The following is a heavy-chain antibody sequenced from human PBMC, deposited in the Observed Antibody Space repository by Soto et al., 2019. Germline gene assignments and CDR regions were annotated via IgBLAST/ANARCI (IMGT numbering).Heavy chain of an antibody. Sequence: QVQLQQWGAGPLRPLETLSLTCGVSGGSFSGYYGAWIRQSPGKGLEWIGEINDRGSINYNPSLKSRVSISVDTSKKQYSLKLRSVTAADTAVYYCARESHDILSGPPWVWYFDLWGRGTLVTVSS. J-gene: IGHJ2*01. CDR3: ARESHDILSGPPWVWYFDL. CDR2: INDRGSI. V-gene: IGHV4-34*01. D-gene: IGHD3-9*01. CDR1: GGSFSGYY.